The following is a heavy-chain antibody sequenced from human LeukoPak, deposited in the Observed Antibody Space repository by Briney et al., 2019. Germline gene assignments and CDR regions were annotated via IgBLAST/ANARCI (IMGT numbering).Heavy chain of an antibody. CDR3: ARDRRAVTTTFDS. CDR2: IKQDGSEK. Sequence: PGGSLRLSCAASGLTFSSYWMSWVRQAPGKGLEWVANIKQDGSEKYYVDSVKGRFTVSGDNAKNSLYLQMNSLRAEDTAVYYCARDRRAVTTTFDSWGQGTLLTVSS. D-gene: IGHD4-17*01. J-gene: IGHJ4*02. V-gene: IGHV3-7*01. CDR1: GLTFSSYW.